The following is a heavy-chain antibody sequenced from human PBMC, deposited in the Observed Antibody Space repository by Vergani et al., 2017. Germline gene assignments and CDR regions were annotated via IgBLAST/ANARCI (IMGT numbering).Heavy chain of an antibody. CDR1: GFTFSSYA. CDR2: ISGSGGST. CDR3: AKDGSSSGMGYYYYYMDV. Sequence: EVQLLESGGGLVQLGGSLRFSCAASGFTFSSYAMSWVRQAPGKGLEWVSAISGSGGSTYYADSVKGRFTISRDNSKNTLYLKMNSLRAEDTAVYYCAKDGSSSGMGYYYYYMDVWSKGTTVTVSS. D-gene: IGHD6-6*01. J-gene: IGHJ6*03. V-gene: IGHV3-23*01.